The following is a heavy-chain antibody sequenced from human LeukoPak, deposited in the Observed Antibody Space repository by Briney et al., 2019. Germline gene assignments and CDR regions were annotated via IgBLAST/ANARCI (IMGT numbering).Heavy chain of an antibody. CDR3: ARETSLAGFASGLGFNY. D-gene: IGHD6-19*01. CDR1: GGSISSYY. V-gene: IGHV4-59*01. Sequence: SETLFLTCTVSGGSISSYYWSWIRQPPGKGLEWIGYIYYSGSTNYNPSLKSRVTMSIDTSKNHFSLKLTSVTAADTATYYCARETSLAGFASGLGFNYWGQGILVTVSS. J-gene: IGHJ4*02. CDR2: IYYSGST.